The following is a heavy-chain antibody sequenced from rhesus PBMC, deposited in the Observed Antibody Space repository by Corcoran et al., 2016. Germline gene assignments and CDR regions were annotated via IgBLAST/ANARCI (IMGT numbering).Heavy chain of an antibody. Sequence: QVQLQESGPGLVKPSETLSLTCAVSGGSITTNSWGWIRQCPGKGLEWIGNIYGGSGSTSYNSSLKSRVTISTDTSKNQFSLKLTSVTAADTAVYYCARYSTVAVRYFDYWGQGVLVTVSS. CDR3: ARYSTVAVRYFDY. CDR1: GGSITTNS. V-gene: IGHV4-147*01. J-gene: IGHJ4*01. CDR2: IYGGSGST. D-gene: IGHD5-24*01.